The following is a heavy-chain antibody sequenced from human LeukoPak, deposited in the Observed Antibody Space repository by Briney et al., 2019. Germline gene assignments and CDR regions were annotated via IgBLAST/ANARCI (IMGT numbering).Heavy chain of an antibody. Sequence: SETLSLTCTVSGGSISSGGYCWSWIRQHPGKGLEWIGYICYSGSTYYNPPLKSRVSISVDTSKNQFSLKLSSVTAADTAVYYCARGLWYDRYFDYWGQGTLVTVSS. CDR3: ARGLWYDRYFDY. V-gene: IGHV4-31*03. CDR1: GGSISSGGYC. J-gene: IGHJ4*02. D-gene: IGHD3-22*01. CDR2: ICYSGST.